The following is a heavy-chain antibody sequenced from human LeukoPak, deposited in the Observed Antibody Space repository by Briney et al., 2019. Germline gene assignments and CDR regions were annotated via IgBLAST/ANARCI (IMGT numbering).Heavy chain of an antibody. V-gene: IGHV3-11*04. Sequence: GGSLRLSCAASGISFSDYYMSWIRQAPGKGLEWISYIGGSGNTIYHADSVKGRFTISRDNAKNSLYLQINTLRAEDTAVYYCARELNYYQYMDVWGKGTTVTVSS. CDR3: ARELNYYQYMDV. CDR2: IGGSGNTI. CDR1: GISFSDYY. J-gene: IGHJ6*03.